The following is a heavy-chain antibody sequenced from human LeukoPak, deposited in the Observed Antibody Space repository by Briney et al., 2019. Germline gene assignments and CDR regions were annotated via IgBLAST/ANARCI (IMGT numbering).Heavy chain of an antibody. Sequence: GASVKVSCKASGYTFTSYGISWVRQAPGQGLEWMGWISAYNGNTNYAQKLQGRVTMTTDTSTSTAYMELRSLRSDDTAVYYCARSFLGGSSWYLLGYWGQGTLVTVPS. CDR3: ARSFLGGSSWYLLGY. CDR1: GYTFTSYG. V-gene: IGHV1-18*01. CDR2: ISAYNGNT. D-gene: IGHD6-13*01. J-gene: IGHJ4*02.